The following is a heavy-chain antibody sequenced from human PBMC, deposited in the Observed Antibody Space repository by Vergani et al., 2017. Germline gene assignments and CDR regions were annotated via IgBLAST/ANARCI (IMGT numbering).Heavy chain of an antibody. V-gene: IGHV4-59*01. J-gene: IGHJ4*02. CDR3: ARAGDFWSGYYQFDD. Sequence: QVQLQESGPGLVKPSETLSLPCTVSGGSISSYYWSWIRQPPGKGLEWIGYIYYSGGTNYNPSLKSRVTISVDTSKNQFSLKLRSVTAADTAVYYCARAGDFWSGYYQFDDGGQGTLVTVSS. D-gene: IGHD3-3*01. CDR2: IYYSGGT. CDR1: GGSISSYY.